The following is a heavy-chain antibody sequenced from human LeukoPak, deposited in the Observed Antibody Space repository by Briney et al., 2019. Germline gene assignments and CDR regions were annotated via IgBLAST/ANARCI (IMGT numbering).Heavy chain of an antibody. V-gene: IGHV4-59*08. CDR3: ARNPSSGYLNDAFDI. J-gene: IGHJ3*02. Sequence: SETRSLTCTVSGGSISSYYWSWIRQPPGKGLEWIGYIYYSGSTNYNPSLKSRVTISVDTSKNQFSLKLSSVTAADTAVYYCARNPSSGYLNDAFDIWGQGTMVTVSS. CDR1: GGSISSYY. D-gene: IGHD3-22*01. CDR2: IYYSGST.